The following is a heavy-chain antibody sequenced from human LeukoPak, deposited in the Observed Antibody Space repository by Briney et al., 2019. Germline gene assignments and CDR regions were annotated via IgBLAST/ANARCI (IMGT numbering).Heavy chain of an antibody. J-gene: IGHJ6*03. CDR1: GYTFTGYY. D-gene: IGHD2-15*01. CDR2: INPNSGGT. V-gene: IGHV1-2*02. Sequence: ASVKVSCKASGYTFTGYYMHWVRQAPGQGLEWMGWINPNSGGTNYAQKFQGRVTMTRDTSISTAYMELSRLRSDDTAVYYCARGVVAATFYYYMDVWGKGTTVTVSS. CDR3: ARGVVAATFYYYMDV.